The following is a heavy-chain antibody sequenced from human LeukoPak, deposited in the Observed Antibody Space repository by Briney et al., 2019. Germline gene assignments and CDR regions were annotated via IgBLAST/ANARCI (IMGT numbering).Heavy chain of an antibody. CDR1: GDSVSSNSAT. J-gene: IGHJ4*02. CDR2: TYYRSKWYN. V-gene: IGHV6-1*01. D-gene: IGHD1-26*01. CDR3: TRVGRSGTDYEY. Sequence: SQTLSLTCAISGDSVSSNSATWDWIRQSPSRGLEWLGRTYYRSKWYNDYAVSVKSRITINPDTSKNQFSLHLNSVTPEDTAVYYCTRVGRSGTDYEYWGQRTLVTVSS.